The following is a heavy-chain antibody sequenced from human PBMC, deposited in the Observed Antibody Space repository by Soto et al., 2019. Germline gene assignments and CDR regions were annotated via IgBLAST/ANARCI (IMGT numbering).Heavy chain of an antibody. CDR3: AIPLPKPPLVRGAFDH. CDR1: RCTFRNYA. J-gene: IGHJ4*02. CDR2: SIPVFGTA. V-gene: IGHV1-69*01. Sequence: HVQLVQSGAEVKKPGSSVKLSCKTSRCTFRNYAINWVRQAPGQGLEWMGGSIPVFGTANYAQTFQGRFTITADESTSTAYMELSSLRSEETAVYYWAIPLPKPPLVRGAFDHWGQGTLVTVAS. D-gene: IGHD3-10*01.